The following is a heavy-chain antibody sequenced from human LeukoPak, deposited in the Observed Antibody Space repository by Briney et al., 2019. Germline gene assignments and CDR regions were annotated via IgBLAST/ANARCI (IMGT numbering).Heavy chain of an antibody. D-gene: IGHD3-10*01. V-gene: IGHV4-59*01. Sequence: PSVTLSLTCTVSGGSISGDYWSWIRQPPGKGLEYIGYITYSGTGSTNYNPSLKSRVTISVDTSKNQFSLKLSSVTPADTAVYYCARLAARRGYYYYGMDVWGQGTTVTVPS. CDR2: ITYSGTGST. J-gene: IGHJ6*02. CDR3: ARLAARRGYYYYGMDV. CDR1: GGSISGDY.